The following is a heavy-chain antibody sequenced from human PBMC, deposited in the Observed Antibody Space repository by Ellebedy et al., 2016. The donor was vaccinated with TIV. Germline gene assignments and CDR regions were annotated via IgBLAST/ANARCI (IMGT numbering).Heavy chain of an antibody. CDR1: GYTFTSYG. V-gene: IGHV1-18*01. CDR2: ISAYNGNT. CDR3: ARDLFGELFGAFDI. D-gene: IGHD3-10*01. Sequence: ASVKVSXKASGYTFTSYGISWVRQAPGQGLEWMGWISAYNGNTNYAQKLQGRVTMTTDTSTSTAYMELRSLRSDDTAVYYCARDLFGELFGAFDIWGQGTMVTVSS. J-gene: IGHJ3*02.